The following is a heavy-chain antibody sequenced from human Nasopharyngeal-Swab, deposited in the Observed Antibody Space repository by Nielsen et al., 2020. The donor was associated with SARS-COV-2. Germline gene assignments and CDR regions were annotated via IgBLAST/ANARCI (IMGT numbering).Heavy chain of an antibody. V-gene: IGHV1-2*06. CDR3: ARDIFSITMVQGVIHYYYGMDV. Sequence: WVRQAPGQGLEWMGRINPNSGGTNYAQKFQGRVTMTRDTSISTAYMELSRLRSDDTAVYYCARDIFSITMVQGVIHYYYGMDVWGQGTAVTVSS. CDR2: INPNSGGT. D-gene: IGHD3-10*01. J-gene: IGHJ6*02.